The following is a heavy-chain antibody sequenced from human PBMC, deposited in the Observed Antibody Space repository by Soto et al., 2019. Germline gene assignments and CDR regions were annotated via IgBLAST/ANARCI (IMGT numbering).Heavy chain of an antibody. V-gene: IGHV1-69*13. CDR1: GGTFSSYA. D-gene: IGHD3-10*01. CDR3: ARDTVSHYGSGSYSPSWFDP. Sequence: GASVKVSCKASGGTFSSYAISWVRQAPGQGLEWMGGIIPIFGTANYAQKFQGRVTITADESTSTAYMELSSLRSEDTAVYYCARDTVSHYGSGSYSPSWFDPWGQGTLVTVSS. CDR2: IIPIFGTA. J-gene: IGHJ5*02.